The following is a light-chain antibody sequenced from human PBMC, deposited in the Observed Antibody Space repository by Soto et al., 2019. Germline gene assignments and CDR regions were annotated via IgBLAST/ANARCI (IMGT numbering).Light chain of an antibody. CDR3: QQRSNWPPT. CDR1: QSFSSY. V-gene: IGKV3-11*01. J-gene: IGKJ1*01. Sequence: EIMLTQSPETLSLSPGNRDTLSCRDSQSFSSYLAWYQQKLGQPPRLLIYDASNRATGIPARFSGSGSGTDFTLTISSLEPEDFAVYYCQQRSNWPPTFGQGTKVDIK. CDR2: DAS.